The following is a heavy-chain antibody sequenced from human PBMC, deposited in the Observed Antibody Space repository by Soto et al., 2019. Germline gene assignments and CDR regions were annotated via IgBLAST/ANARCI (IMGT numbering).Heavy chain of an antibody. CDR2: IKSKSAGETT. CDR3: STGSPFSGSVFDY. CDR1: GFSFRTTW. V-gene: IGHV3-15*05. J-gene: IGHJ4*02. Sequence: EVQLVESGGGLVKPGGSLRLSCAASGFSFRTTWMAWVRQAPGKGLEWVGRIKSKSAGETTDYADPVNGRFTISRDDSKDTLYLHMDSLEPGDTAVYDCSTGSPFSGSVFDYWGQGTLVTVSS. D-gene: IGHD1-26*01.